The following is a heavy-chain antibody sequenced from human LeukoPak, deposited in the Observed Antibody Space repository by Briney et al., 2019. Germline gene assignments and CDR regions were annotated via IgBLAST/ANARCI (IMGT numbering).Heavy chain of an antibody. Sequence: SETLSLTCAVYGGSFSDYYWSWVRQPPGKGLEWIGEIHPSGSTDYNPCLKSRVTISVDTSKNQFSLNLSSVTAADTAVYYCSRGTDGYKGGNFWGQGTLVSVSS. J-gene: IGHJ4*02. V-gene: IGHV4-34*01. CDR2: IHPSGST. D-gene: IGHD5-24*01. CDR3: SRGTDGYKGGNF. CDR1: GGSFSDYY.